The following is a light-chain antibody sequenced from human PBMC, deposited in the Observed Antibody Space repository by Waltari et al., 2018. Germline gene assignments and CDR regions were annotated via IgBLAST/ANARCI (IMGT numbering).Light chain of an antibody. CDR3: QQRSRWPLT. CDR2: DAS. Sequence: EIVLTQSPATLSLSPGERPTLSCRASQSVSTYLAWFQQKPGQAPRLLIYDASNRATGIPARFSGSGSGTDFTLTISGLEPEDFAVYYCQQRSRWPLTFGGGTKVEIK. J-gene: IGKJ4*01. CDR1: QSVSTY. V-gene: IGKV3-11*01.